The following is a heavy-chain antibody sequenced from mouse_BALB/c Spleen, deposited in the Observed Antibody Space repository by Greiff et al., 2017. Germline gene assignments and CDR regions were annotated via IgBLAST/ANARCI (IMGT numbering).Heavy chain of an antibody. D-gene: IGHD1-2*01. V-gene: IGHV5-4*02. Sequence: EVQGVESGGGLVKPGGSLKLSCAASGFTFSDYYMYWVRQTPEKRLEWVATISDGGSYTYYPDSVKGRFTISRDNAKNNLYLQMSSLKSEDTAMYYCARGVRLRYFDVWGAGTTVTVSS. CDR3: ARGVRLRYFDV. CDR2: ISDGGSYT. J-gene: IGHJ1*01. CDR1: GFTFSDYY.